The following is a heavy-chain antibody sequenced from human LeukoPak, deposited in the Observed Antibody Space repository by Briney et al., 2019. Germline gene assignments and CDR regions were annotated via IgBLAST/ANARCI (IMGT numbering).Heavy chain of an antibody. CDR3: ARGGVYYYGMDV. CDR1: GFTFRTYC. J-gene: IGHJ6*02. V-gene: IGHV3-30-3*01. CDR2: IAYDGSNK. Sequence: GGSLRLSCAASGFTFRTYCMHWVRQAPAKGLEWVAVIAYDGSNKYYADSVKGRFTISRDNSKSTLFLQMNSLRVEDTAVYYCARGGVYYYGMDVWGQGTTVTVSS. D-gene: IGHD3-10*01.